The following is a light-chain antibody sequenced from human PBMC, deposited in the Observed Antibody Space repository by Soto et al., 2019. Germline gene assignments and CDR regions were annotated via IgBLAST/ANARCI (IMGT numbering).Light chain of an antibody. CDR2: GAS. CDR3: QQYGSSPWT. V-gene: IGKV3-20*01. J-gene: IGKJ1*01. Sequence: IVLTHSPATLSLSPGERATLSCSASQSVSSSYLAWYQQKPGQAPRLLIYGASSRATGIPDRFSGSGSGTDFTLTISRLEPEDFAVYYCQQYGSSPWTFGQGTKVDIK. CDR1: QSVSSSY.